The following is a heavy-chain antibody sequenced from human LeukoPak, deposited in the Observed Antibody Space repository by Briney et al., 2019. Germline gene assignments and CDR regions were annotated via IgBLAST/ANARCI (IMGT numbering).Heavy chain of an antibody. Sequence: SETLSLTCTVSGGSISSYYWSWIRQPPGKGLEWIGSIYYSGSTYYNPSLKSRVTISVDTSKNQFSLKLSSVTAADTAVYYCARALGSYDYVWGSYRYFDYWGQGTLVTVSS. CDR3: ARALGSYDYVWGSYRYFDY. CDR2: IYYSGST. CDR1: GGSISSYY. D-gene: IGHD3-16*02. V-gene: IGHV4-39*07. J-gene: IGHJ4*02.